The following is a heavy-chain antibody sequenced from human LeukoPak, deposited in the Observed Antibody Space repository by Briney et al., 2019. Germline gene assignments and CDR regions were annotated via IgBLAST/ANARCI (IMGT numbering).Heavy chain of an antibody. CDR2: ISSSGSTI. CDR1: GFTFSDYY. J-gene: IGHJ3*02. D-gene: IGHD2-21*01. CDR3: ASTPTAYRAFDI. V-gene: IGHV3-11*01. Sequence: PGGSLRLSCAASGFTFSDYYMSWIRQAPGKGLEWVSYISSSGSTIHYADSVKGRFTISRDNAKNSLYLQMNSLRAEDTAVYYCASTPTAYRAFDIWGQGTMVTVSS.